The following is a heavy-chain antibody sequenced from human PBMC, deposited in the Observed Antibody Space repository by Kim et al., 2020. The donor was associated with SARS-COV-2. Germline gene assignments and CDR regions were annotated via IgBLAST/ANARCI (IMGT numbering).Heavy chain of an antibody. D-gene: IGHD2-2*01. V-gene: IGHV1-18*04. Sequence: ASVKVSCKASGYTFTSYGISWVRQAPGQGLEWMGWISAYNGNTNYAQKLQGRVTMTTDTSTSTAYMELRSLRSDDTAVYYCAREMLVVPAAQYYYYYGMDVWGQGTTVTVSS. CDR3: AREMLVVPAAQYYYYYGMDV. CDR2: ISAYNGNT. CDR1: GYTFTSYG. J-gene: IGHJ6*02.